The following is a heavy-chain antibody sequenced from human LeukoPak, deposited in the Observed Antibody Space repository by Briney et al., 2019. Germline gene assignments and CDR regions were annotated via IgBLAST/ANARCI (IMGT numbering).Heavy chain of an antibody. V-gene: IGHV3-7*01. J-gene: IGHJ6*03. CDR3: ARPQYFYYMDV. Sequence: GGSLRLSCAASGFTFSTYWMTWVRQAPGKGLEWVTNINQDGSGKYYVDSVRGRFTISRDNAKNSLYLQMNSLRAEDTAVYYCARPQYFYYMDVWGKGTTVTVSS. CDR1: GFTFSTYW. CDR2: INQDGSGK.